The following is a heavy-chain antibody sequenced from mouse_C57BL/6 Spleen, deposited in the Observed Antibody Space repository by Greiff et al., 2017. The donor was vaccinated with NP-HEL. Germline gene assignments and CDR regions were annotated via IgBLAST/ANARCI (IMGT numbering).Heavy chain of an antibody. Sequence: QVQLKQSGPELVKPGASVKISCKASGYAFSSSWMNWVKQRPGKGLEWIGRIYPGDGDTNYNGKFKGKATLTADKSSSTAYMQLSSLTSEDSAVYFCARSTTVVPYYAMDYWGQGTSVTVSS. CDR2: IYPGDGDT. CDR3: ARSTTVVPYYAMDY. V-gene: IGHV1-82*01. J-gene: IGHJ4*01. D-gene: IGHD1-1*01. CDR1: GYAFSSSW.